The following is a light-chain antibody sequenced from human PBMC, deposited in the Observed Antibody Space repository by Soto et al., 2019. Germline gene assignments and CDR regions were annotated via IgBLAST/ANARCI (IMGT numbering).Light chain of an antibody. CDR3: QQYGSSGYT. V-gene: IGKV3-20*01. CDR1: QSVSSSY. J-gene: IGKJ2*01. CDR2: GAS. Sequence: EIVLTQSPGTLSLSPGERATLSCRASQSVSSSYLVWYQQKPGQAPRLLIYGASSRVTGIPDRFSGSGSGTDFTLTISKLEPEDFAVYYCQQYGSSGYTFGQGTKLEIK.